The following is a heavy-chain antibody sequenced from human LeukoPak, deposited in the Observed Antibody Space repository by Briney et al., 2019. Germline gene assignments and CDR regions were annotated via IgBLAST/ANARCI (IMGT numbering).Heavy chain of an antibody. CDR3: ARGYDSSGYYYADAFDI. CDR2: INSDVSST. Sequence: GGSLRLSCAASXXXXXRYWMHXVXXAXXXXXVXXXRINSDVSSTSYADSVKGRFTISRDNAKNTLYLQMNSLRAEDTAVYYCARGYDSSGYYYADAFDIWGQGTTVTVPS. J-gene: IGHJ3*02. CDR1: XXXXXRYW. V-gene: IGHV3-74*01. D-gene: IGHD3-22*01.